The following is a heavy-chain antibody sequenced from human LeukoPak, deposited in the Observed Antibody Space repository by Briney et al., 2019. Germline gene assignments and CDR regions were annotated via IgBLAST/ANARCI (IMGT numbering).Heavy chain of an antibody. CDR3: AKKGYSSGSPAEYFQH. J-gene: IGHJ1*01. Sequence: GGSLRLSCAASGFTFSSYAMSWVRQAPGKGLEWVSAISGSGGSTYYADSVKGRFTISRDNSKNTLYLQMNSLRAEDTAVYYCAKKGYSSGSPAEYFQHWGQGTLVTVSS. CDR1: GFTFSSYA. V-gene: IGHV3-23*01. CDR2: ISGSGGST. D-gene: IGHD6-19*01.